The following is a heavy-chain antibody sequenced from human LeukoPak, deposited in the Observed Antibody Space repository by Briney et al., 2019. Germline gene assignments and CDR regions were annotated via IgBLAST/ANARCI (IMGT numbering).Heavy chain of an antibody. CDR2: IYYSGST. V-gene: IGHV4-59*01. CDR3: ARVRRGVGAPGGWFDP. CDR1: GGSISSYY. D-gene: IGHD1-26*01. J-gene: IGHJ5*02. Sequence: SETLSLTCTVSGGSISSYYWSWIRQPPGKGLEWIGYIYYSGSTNYNPSLKSRVTISVDTSKNQFSLKLSSVTAADTAVYYCARVRRGVGAPGGWFDPWGQGTLVTVSS.